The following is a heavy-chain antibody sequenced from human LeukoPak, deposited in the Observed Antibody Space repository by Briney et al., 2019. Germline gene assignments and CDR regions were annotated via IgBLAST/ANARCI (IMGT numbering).Heavy chain of an antibody. V-gene: IGHV4-59*02. J-gene: IGHJ4*02. D-gene: IGHD2-21*01. Sequence: SETLSLTCTVSGGSVSSYYWSWIRQPPGKGLEWIGYIYYSGSTNYNPSLKSRVTISLDTSKNQFSLKLSSVTAADTAVYYCARAPGGGHYSYYFDYWGQGTLVTVSS. CDR1: GGSVSSYY. CDR3: ARAPGGGHYSYYFDY. CDR2: IYYSGST.